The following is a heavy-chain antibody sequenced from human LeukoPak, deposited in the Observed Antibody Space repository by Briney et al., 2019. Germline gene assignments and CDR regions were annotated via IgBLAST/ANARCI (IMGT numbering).Heavy chain of an antibody. V-gene: IGHV4-59*01. Sequence: SETLSLTCTVSGGSINRYYWSWIRQPPGKGLEWIGYISYSGSTSYNPSLKSRVIISVDTSKNQFSLKLTSVTAADTAVYYCARDGDTAMILFASDIWGQGTMVTVSS. CDR3: ARDGDTAMILFASDI. D-gene: IGHD5-18*01. CDR2: ISYSGST. CDR1: GGSINRYY. J-gene: IGHJ3*02.